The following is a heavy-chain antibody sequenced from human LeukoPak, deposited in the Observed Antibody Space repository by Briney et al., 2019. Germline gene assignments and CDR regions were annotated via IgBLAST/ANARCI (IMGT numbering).Heavy chain of an antibody. CDR1: GFTFSSYS. D-gene: IGHD2-2*01. Sequence: GGSLRLSCAASGFTFSSYSMNWVRQAPGKGLEWVSYISSTTPTMYYADSVKGRFTISRDNAKNSLFLQMNSLKTEDTAVYYCTTDSFTVVEPAAKGPWGQGTLVTVSS. CDR2: ISSTTPTM. CDR3: TTDSFTVVEPAAKGP. J-gene: IGHJ5*02. V-gene: IGHV3-48*04.